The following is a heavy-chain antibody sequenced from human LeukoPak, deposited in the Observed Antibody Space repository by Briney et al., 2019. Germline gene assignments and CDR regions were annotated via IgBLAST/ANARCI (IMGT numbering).Heavy chain of an antibody. CDR1: GFTFSSYG. CDR2: IWYDGSNK. D-gene: IGHD3-22*01. V-gene: IGHV3-33*01. J-gene: IGHJ4*02. CDR3: AREDQDSSGYTH. Sequence: QPGRSLRLSCVASGFTFSSYGMYWVRQAPGKGLEWVAVIWYDGSNKYYADSVKGRFTISRDNSKNTLYLQMNSLRAEDTAVYYCAREDQDSSGYTHWGQGTLVTVSS.